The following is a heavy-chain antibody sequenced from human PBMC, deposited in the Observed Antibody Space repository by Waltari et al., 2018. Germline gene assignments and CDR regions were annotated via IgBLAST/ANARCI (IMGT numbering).Heavy chain of an antibody. CDR3: ARGGYCNSTTCHGSSAFDI. CDR1: GFPFNSYS. Sequence: EVSLVESGGDLVQPGESLRLSCAASGFPFNSYSFIWIGQAPGKGLELLSYISSGSSTIFYGDSVKGRFTISRDNAKNSLYLRMNSLRAEDTAVYYCARGGYCNSTTCHGSSAFDIWGQGTVVTVSS. D-gene: IGHD2-2*01. V-gene: IGHV3-48*01. CDR2: ISSGSSTI. J-gene: IGHJ3*02.